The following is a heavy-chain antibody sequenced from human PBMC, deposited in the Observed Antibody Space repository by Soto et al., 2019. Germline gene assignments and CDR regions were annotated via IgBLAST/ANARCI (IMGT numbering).Heavy chain of an antibody. V-gene: IGHV3-23*01. CDR2: ISGSGGST. Sequence: PGGSLRLSCAASGFTFSSYAMSWVRQAPGKGLEWVSAISGSGGSTYYADSVKGRFTISRDNSKNTLYLQMNSLRAEDTAVYYYAKDLGPRSGWYAFDYWGQGTLVTVSS. CDR3: AKDLGPRSGWYAFDY. CDR1: GFTFSSYA. D-gene: IGHD6-19*01. J-gene: IGHJ4*02.